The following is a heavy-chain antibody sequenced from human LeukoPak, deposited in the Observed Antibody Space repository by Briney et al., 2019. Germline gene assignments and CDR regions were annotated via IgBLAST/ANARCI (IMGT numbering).Heavy chain of an antibody. Sequence: QPGASLRLSCAASGFTFSSYDMHWVRQATGKGLEWVSAIGTAGDTYYPGSVKGRFTISRENAKNSLYLQMNSLRAGDTAVYYCARGRYHDAFDIWGQGTMVTVSS. CDR3: ARGRYHDAFDI. D-gene: IGHD2-2*01. V-gene: IGHV3-13*04. J-gene: IGHJ3*02. CDR1: GFTFSSYD. CDR2: IGTAGDT.